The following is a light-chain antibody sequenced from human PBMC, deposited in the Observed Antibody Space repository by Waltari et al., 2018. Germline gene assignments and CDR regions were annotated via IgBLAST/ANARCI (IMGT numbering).Light chain of an antibody. Sequence: EIVLTQSPATLSLSPGERATLSCRASQRVSSYLAWYQQKPGQAPRPLIYDASNRATGIPARFSGSGSGTGFTFNNRSLEPEDFAVYYCQQRSNWPWTFGQGTKVEIK. J-gene: IGKJ1*01. CDR3: QQRSNWPWT. CDR2: DAS. V-gene: IGKV3-11*01. CDR1: QRVSSY.